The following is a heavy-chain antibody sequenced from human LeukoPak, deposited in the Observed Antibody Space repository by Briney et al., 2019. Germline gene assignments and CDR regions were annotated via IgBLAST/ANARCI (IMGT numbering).Heavy chain of an antibody. CDR2: ISSSSSTI. CDR1: GFTFSSYE. V-gene: IGHV3-48*03. Sequence: GGSLRLSRAASGFTFSSYEMNWVRQAPGKGLEWVSYISSSSSTIYYADSVKGRFTISRDNAKNSLCLQMNSLRAEDTAVYYCARWGSRGSYYLDYWGQGTLVTVSS. J-gene: IGHJ4*02. CDR3: ARWGSRGSYYLDY. D-gene: IGHD1-26*01.